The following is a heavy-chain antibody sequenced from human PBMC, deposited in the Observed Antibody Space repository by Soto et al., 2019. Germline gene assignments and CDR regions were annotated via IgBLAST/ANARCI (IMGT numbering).Heavy chain of an antibody. CDR1: GFTFSNYA. CDR2: ISSDGSEK. V-gene: IGHV3-30*18. D-gene: IGHD4-17*01. Sequence: PGGSLRLSCVASGFTFSNYAMHWVRQAPGEGLGWVAVISSDGSEKYYLDSVRDRFTISRDNSKNTLYLQMNNLRPEDTAMYYCAKSWTTLTTGFDFWGQGALVTVSS. CDR3: AKSWTTLTTGFDF. J-gene: IGHJ4*02.